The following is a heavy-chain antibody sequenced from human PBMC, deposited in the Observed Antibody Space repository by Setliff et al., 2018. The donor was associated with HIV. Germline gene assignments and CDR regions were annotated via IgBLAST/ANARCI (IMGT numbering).Heavy chain of an antibody. V-gene: IGHV3-15*01. J-gene: IGHJ4*02. CDR1: GFTFSNVW. CDR2: IKTKTQRGTT. Sequence: PGGSLRLSCRASGFTFSNVWMNWVRQAPGKGLECVGRIKTKTQRGTTDYAAPAKGRFIISRDDSKNTLYLQMNSLRSEDTAVYYCVTGVGTSSVDYWGQGTMVTVSS. D-gene: IGHD3-22*01. CDR3: VTGVGTSSVDY.